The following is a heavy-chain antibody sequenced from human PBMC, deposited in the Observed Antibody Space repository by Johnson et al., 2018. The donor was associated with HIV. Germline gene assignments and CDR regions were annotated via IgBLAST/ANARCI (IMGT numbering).Heavy chain of an antibody. CDR3: ARVAADRSGYYRDAFDL. J-gene: IGHJ3*01. V-gene: IGHV3-30*14. Sequence: QVQLVESGGGMVQPGRSLRLSCAASGFTFSYSAFHWVRQPPGEVLEWVALISSDGNRKYYADSLKGRFTISRDNSKNTLYLQMNTLRAGDTALYYCARVAADRSGYYRDAFDLWGQGTMVTVSS. D-gene: IGHD3-3*01. CDR1: GFTFSYSA. CDR2: ISSDGNRK.